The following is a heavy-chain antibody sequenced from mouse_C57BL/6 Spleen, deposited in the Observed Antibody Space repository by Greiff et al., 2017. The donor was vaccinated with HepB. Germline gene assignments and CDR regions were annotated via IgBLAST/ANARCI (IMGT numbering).Heavy chain of an antibody. J-gene: IGHJ4*01. D-gene: IGHD2-1*01. CDR3: ARRGNYYAMDY. Sequence: QVQLQQPGAELVRPGTSVKLSCKASGYTFTSYWMHWVKQRPGQGLEWIGVIDPSDSYTNYNQKFTGKATLTVDTSSSTAYMQLSSLTSEDSAVYYCARRGNYYAMDYWGQGTSVTVSS. V-gene: IGHV1-59*01. CDR2: IDPSDSYT. CDR1: GYTFTSYW.